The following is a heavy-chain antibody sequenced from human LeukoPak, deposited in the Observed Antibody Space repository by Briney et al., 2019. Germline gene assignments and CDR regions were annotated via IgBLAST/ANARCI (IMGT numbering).Heavy chain of an antibody. J-gene: IGHJ4*02. CDR3: ARGSGPDDFWSGYYEY. CDR2: IIPIFGTA. Sequence: SVKVSCKASGGTFSSYAISWLRQAPGQGLEWMGGIIPIFGTANYAQKFQGRVTITADESTSTAYMELSSLRSEDTAVYYCARGSGPDDFWSGYYEYWGQGTLVTVSS. CDR1: GGTFSSYA. V-gene: IGHV1-69*13. D-gene: IGHD3-3*01.